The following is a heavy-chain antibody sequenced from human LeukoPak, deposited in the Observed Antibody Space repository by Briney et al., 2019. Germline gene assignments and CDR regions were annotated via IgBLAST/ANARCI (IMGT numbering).Heavy chain of an antibody. CDR1: GFGFNDAA. D-gene: IGHD6-19*01. J-gene: IGHJ3*01. V-gene: IGHV3-23*01. CDR2: ISSSGANT. CDR3: VKLGYSSGWYDFQIDAFDF. Sequence: GGSLRLSCAASGFGFNDAAMTWVRQAPGKGLEWVSLISSSGANTYYADSVKGRFTISRDNSKNTLFLQMNSLRAEDTAMYYCVKLGYSSGWYDFQIDAFDFWGQGTMVTVSS.